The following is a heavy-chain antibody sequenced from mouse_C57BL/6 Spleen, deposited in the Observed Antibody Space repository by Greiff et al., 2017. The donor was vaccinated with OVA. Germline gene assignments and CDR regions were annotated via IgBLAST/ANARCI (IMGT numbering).Heavy chain of an antibody. CDR1: GYTFTSYW. CDR2: IDPNSGGT. J-gene: IGHJ1*03. Sequence: VKLQESGAELVKPGASVKLSCKASGYTFTSYWMHWVKQRPGRGLEWIGRIDPNSGGTKYNEKFKSKATLTVDKPSSTAYMQLSSLTSEDSAVYYCARWSTTVFWYFDVWGTGTTVTVSS. V-gene: IGHV1-72*01. CDR3: ARWSTTVFWYFDV. D-gene: IGHD1-1*01.